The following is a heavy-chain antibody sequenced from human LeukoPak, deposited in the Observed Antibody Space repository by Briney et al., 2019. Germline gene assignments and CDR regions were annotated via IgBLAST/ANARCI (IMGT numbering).Heavy chain of an antibody. CDR2: ISSSSSYI. J-gene: IGHJ6*02. CDR3: AKTHSRIPAVGSPRGYYYAMDV. V-gene: IGHV3-21*04. CDR1: GFTFSSYS. Sequence: PGGSLRLSCAASGFTFSSYSMNWVRQAPGKGLEWVSSISSSSSYIYYADSVKGRFTISRDNAKNSLYLQMNSLRAEDTAVYYCAKTHSRIPAVGSPRGYYYAMDVWGQGTTVTVSS. D-gene: IGHD6-13*01.